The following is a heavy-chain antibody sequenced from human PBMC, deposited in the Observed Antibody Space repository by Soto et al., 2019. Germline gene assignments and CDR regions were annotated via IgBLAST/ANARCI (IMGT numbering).Heavy chain of an antibody. Sequence: PGGSLRLSCAASGPTFSSYALSWVRQAPGKGLQWVSGINSNGGSTYYVDSVKGRFTISRDNSKNTLDLQMNSLRAEDTAIYYCAKDLFGYSTSVGVDVWGQGTTVTVSS. V-gene: IGHV3-23*01. CDR3: AKDLFGYSTSVGVDV. CDR1: GPTFSSYA. CDR2: INSNGGST. D-gene: IGHD5-12*01. J-gene: IGHJ6*02.